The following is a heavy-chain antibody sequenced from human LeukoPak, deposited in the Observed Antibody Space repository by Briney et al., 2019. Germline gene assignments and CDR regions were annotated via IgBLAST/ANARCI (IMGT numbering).Heavy chain of an antibody. CDR1: GGSFSGYY. CDR3: ARKAQGYGSGRRPFDP. D-gene: IGHD3-10*01. Sequence: SETLSLTCAVYGGSFSGYYWSWIRQPPGKGLEWIGEINHSGSTNYNPSLKSRVTISVDTSKNQFSLKLSSVTAANTAVYYCARKAQGYGSGRRPFDPWGQGTLVTVSS. CDR2: INHSGST. J-gene: IGHJ5*02. V-gene: IGHV4-34*01.